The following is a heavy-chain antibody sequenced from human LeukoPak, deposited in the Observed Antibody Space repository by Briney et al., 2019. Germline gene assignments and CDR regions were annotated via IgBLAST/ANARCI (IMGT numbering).Heavy chain of an antibody. J-gene: IGHJ3*02. CDR3: ARDGPYSDSWSGPFPFDM. CDR2: ISTMSTYT. CDR1: GFTFSTYF. V-gene: IGHV3-21*01. Sequence: GGSLRLSCAASGFTFSTYFMNWGRQAPGKGLEWVSSISTMSTYTHYADSVKGRFTISRDNAKNSLYLDMNSLRAEDTAVYYCARDGPYSDSWSGPFPFDMWGQGTMVTVSS. D-gene: IGHD3-3*01.